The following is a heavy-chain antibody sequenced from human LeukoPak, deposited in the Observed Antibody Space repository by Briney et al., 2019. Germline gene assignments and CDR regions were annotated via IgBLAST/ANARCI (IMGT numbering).Heavy chain of an antibody. CDR2: IYHSGST. V-gene: IGHV4-38-2*02. J-gene: IGHJ4*02. Sequence: SETLSLTCAVSGYSISSGYYRGWIRQPPGKGLEWIGSIYHSGSTYYNPSLKSRVTISVDTSKNQFSLKLSSVTAADTAVYYCARDDSSGWVGVGYFDYWGQGTLVTVSS. D-gene: IGHD6-19*01. CDR1: GYSISSGYY. CDR3: ARDDSSGWVGVGYFDY.